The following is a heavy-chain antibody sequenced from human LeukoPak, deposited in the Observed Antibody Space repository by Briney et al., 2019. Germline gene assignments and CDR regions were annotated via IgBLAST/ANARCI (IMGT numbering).Heavy chain of an antibody. J-gene: IGHJ4*02. V-gene: IGHV3-30*01. CDR2: ISYDGSNK. Sequence: GGSLRLSCAASGSTFSSYAMHWVRQAPGKGLEWVAVISYDGSNKYYADSVKGRFTISRDNSKNTLYLQMNSLRAEDTAVYYCARDYGEGSFDYWGQGTLVTVSS. CDR1: GSTFSSYA. CDR3: ARDYGEGSFDY. D-gene: IGHD3-10*01.